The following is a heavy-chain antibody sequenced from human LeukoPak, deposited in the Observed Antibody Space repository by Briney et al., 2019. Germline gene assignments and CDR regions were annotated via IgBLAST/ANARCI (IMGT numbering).Heavy chain of an antibody. CDR3: ARDGFYDSSGYYYNWVFDY. D-gene: IGHD3-22*01. V-gene: IGHV4-4*07. CDR1: GYSIITAYY. Sequence: SETLSLTCTVSGYSIITAYYWSWIRQPAGKGLEWIGRIYTTGSTYYNHFLKSRVTMAVDTSKNQFSLRLSSVTAADTAVYYCARDGFYDSSGYYYNWVFDYWGQGTLVTVSS. CDR2: IYTTGST. J-gene: IGHJ4*02.